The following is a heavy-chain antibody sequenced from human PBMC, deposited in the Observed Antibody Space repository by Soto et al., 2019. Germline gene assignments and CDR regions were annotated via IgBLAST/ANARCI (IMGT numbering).Heavy chain of an antibody. D-gene: IGHD4-17*01. CDR1: GFSFSDYY. J-gene: IGHJ4*02. Sequence: GGSLRLSCAVSGFSFSDYYMSWIRQAPGKGLEWVSYITGSSSYTNYADSVKGRFTISRDNAKNSLYLQMNSLRADDTAVYYCAREDRVTTQFDYWGQGTLVTVSS. V-gene: IGHV3-11*06. CDR3: AREDRVTTQFDY. CDR2: ITGSSSYT.